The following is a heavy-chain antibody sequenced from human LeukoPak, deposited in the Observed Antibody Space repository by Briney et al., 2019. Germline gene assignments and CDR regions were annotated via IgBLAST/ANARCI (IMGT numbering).Heavy chain of an antibody. D-gene: IGHD3-22*01. J-gene: IGHJ4*02. V-gene: IGHV4-39*01. CDR3: VRQGDDYYDSSVYLFNY. CDR2: FYYGGST. CDR1: GGSISSSGSY. Sequence: NPSEILSLTCTVSGGSISSSGSYWGWIRQTPGEGLEWIGSFYYGGSTYYNPSLKSRVTISVDTSKNQFSLKLASVTAADTAVYYCVRQGDDYYDSSVYLFNYWGQGTLVTVSS.